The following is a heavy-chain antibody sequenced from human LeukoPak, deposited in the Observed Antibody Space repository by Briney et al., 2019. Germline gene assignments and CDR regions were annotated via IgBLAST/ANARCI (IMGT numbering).Heavy chain of an antibody. CDR1: GFTFSSYA. J-gene: IGHJ5*02. CDR3: ANPWFDA. CDR2: ISRSRGST. V-gene: IGHV3-23*01. Sequence: GGSLRLSCAASGFTFSSYAISWVRQAPGKELEWVSAISRSRGSTYYPHSVKGRLTISRDNSKNTLYLQMNSLRGEDTAVYYCANPWFDAWGQGTLVTVSS.